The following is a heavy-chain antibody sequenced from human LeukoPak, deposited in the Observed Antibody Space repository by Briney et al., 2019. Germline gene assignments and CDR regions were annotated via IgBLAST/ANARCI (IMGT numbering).Heavy chain of an antibody. D-gene: IGHD3-22*01. V-gene: IGHV4-59*01. CDR1: GGSFSGYY. CDR3: ARTGDSSGYDDAFDI. J-gene: IGHJ3*02. CDR2: IYYSGST. Sequence: PSETLSLTCAVYGGSFSGYYWSWIRQPPGKGLEWIGYIYYSGSTNYNPSLKSRVTISVDTSKNQFSLKLSSVTAADTAVYYCARTGDSSGYDDAFDIWGQGTMVTVSS.